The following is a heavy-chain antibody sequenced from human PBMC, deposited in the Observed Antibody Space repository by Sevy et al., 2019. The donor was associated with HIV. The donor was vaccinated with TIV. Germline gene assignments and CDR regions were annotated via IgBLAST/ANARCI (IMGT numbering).Heavy chain of an antibody. CDR3: AKTGRVGLGNWLDP. CDR2: IISIFGTT. Sequence: ASVKVSCKASGGTFNNYAISWVRQAPGQGLEWMGGIISIFGTTNYAQKFHGRVTITADESTKTAYMELSSLRSEDTAMYYCAKTGRVGLGNWLDPWGQGTLVTVSS. V-gene: IGHV1-69*13. D-gene: IGHD3-16*01. CDR1: GGTFNNYA. J-gene: IGHJ5*02.